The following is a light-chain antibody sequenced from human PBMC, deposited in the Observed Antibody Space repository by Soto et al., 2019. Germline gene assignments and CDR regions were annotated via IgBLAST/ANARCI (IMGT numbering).Light chain of an antibody. Sequence: EIVLTQSPATLSLSPGERATLSCRASQSVTSSYLAWYQQKPGQAPRLLIYGASSRATGIPDRFSGSGSRTDFTLTISRLEPEDFAVYYCQQYGSSPPTFGQGTKVEIK. CDR1: QSVTSSY. J-gene: IGKJ1*01. V-gene: IGKV3-20*01. CDR2: GAS. CDR3: QQYGSSPPT.